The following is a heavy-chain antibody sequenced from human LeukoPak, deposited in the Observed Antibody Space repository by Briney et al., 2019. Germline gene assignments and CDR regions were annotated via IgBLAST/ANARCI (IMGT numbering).Heavy chain of an antibody. CDR1: GGSFSGYY. CDR2: INHSGST. Sequence: SETLSLTCAVYGGSFSGYYWSWIRQPPGKGLEWIGEINHSGSTNYNPSLKSRVTISVDTSKNQFPLKLSSVTAADTAVYYCARLGYNDIDYWGQGTLVTVSS. V-gene: IGHV4-34*01. CDR3: ARLGYNDIDY. J-gene: IGHJ4*02. D-gene: IGHD1-14*01.